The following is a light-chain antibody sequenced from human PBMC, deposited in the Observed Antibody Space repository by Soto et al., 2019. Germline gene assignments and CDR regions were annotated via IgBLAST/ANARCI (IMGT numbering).Light chain of an antibody. J-gene: IGKJ4*01. V-gene: IGKV3-11*01. CDR1: QSVSSY. CDR2: DAS. Sequence: EIELTQSPATLSLSPGERATLSCRASQSVSSYLDWYQQKPGQAPRHLIYDASNRATGIPARFSGSGAGTNFILFISSLEPEDFAVYYCQQRSNWLSFGGGTKVDI. CDR3: QQRSNWLS.